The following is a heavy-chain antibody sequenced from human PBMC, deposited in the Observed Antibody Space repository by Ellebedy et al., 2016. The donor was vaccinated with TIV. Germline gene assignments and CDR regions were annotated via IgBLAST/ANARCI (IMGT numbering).Heavy chain of an antibody. V-gene: IGHV3-7*03. CDR3: ARGGYGRPFDC. D-gene: IGHD5-12*01. J-gene: IGHJ4*02. CDR2: IKQDGSEK. CDR1: GFTFSNYW. Sequence: GGSLRLSCAASGFTFSNYWMKWVRQAPGKGLEWVANIKQDGSEKYYVDSVKGRFTISRDNAKNSLFLQMNSLRVEDTAMYFCARGGYGRPFDCWGQGTLVTVSS.